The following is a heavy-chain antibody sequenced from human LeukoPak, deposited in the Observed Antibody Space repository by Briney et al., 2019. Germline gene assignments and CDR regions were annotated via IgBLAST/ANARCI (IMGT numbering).Heavy chain of an antibody. CDR3: ARDSGLGAHI. CDR2: INQGGSEK. J-gene: IGHJ3*02. CDR1: GFTFTTYW. D-gene: IGHD1-26*01. V-gene: IGHV3-7*01. Sequence: GGSLRLSCAASGFTFTTYWMSWVRQAPGKGLEWVANINQGGSEKYYVDSVKGRFTISRDNAKNLLYLQMNSLRDEDTAVYYCARDSGLGAHIWGQGTMVTVSS.